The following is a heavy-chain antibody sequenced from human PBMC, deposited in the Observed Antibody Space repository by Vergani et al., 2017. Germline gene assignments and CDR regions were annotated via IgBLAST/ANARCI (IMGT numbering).Heavy chain of an antibody. Sequence: EVQLVESGGGLVQPGRSLRLSCTASGFTFGDYAMSWVRQAPGKGLEWVGFIRSKAYGGTTEYAASVKGRFTISRDDSKSIAYLQMNSLKTEDTAVYYCAKEVRQQQPTPYYYYGMDVWGQGTTVTVSS. CDR3: AKEVRQQQPTPYYYYGMDV. CDR2: IRSKAYGGTT. J-gene: IGHJ6*02. V-gene: IGHV3-49*04. CDR1: GFTFGDYA. D-gene: IGHD6-13*01.